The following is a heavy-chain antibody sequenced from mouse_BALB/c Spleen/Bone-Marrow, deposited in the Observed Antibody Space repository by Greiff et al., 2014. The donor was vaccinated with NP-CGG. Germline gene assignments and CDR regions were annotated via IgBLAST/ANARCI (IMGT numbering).Heavy chain of an antibody. Sequence: QVHVKQSGAELVKPGASVKLSCKASGYTFTSYWMHWVKQRPGQGLEWIGEINPSNGRTNYNEKFKSKATLTVDKSSSTAYMQLISLTSEDSAVYYCARRTTTVVATDYWGQGTTLTVSS. CDR1: GYTFTSYW. V-gene: IGHV1S81*02. D-gene: IGHD1-1*01. J-gene: IGHJ2*01. CDR3: ARRTTTVVATDY. CDR2: INPSNGRT.